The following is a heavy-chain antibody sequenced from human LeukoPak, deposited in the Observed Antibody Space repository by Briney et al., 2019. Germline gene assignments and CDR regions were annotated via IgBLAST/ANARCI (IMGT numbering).Heavy chain of an antibody. D-gene: IGHD4-23*01. CDR3: ASGTSDYGGNSEYFDY. Sequence: SETLSLTCTVSGVSITTYYWSWIRQPPGKGLEWIGYFYYTGYTNYSPSLQSRVTISVDRSKNQFSLRLSSVTAADTALYYCASGTSDYGGNSEYFDYWGQGTLVTVSS. J-gene: IGHJ4*02. V-gene: IGHV4-59*01. CDR2: FYYTGYT. CDR1: GVSITTYY.